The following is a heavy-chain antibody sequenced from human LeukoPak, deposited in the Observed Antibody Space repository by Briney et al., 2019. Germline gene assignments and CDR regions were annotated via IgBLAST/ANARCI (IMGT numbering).Heavy chain of an antibody. Sequence: SETLSLTCTVSGGSVSSGSYYWSWIRQPPGKGLEWIGYIYYSGSTNYNPSPKSRVTISVDTSKNQFSLKLSSVTAADTAVYYCARWLRYGYYFDYWGQGTLVTVSS. V-gene: IGHV4-61*01. J-gene: IGHJ4*02. CDR1: GGSVSSGSYY. CDR2: IYYSGST. CDR3: ARWLRYGYYFDY. D-gene: IGHD5-12*01.